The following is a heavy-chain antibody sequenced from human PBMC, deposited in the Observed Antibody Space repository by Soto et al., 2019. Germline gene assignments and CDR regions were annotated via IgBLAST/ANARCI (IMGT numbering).Heavy chain of an antibody. CDR1: GFTFSTYG. D-gene: IGHD6-13*01. CDR3: TNGRRQQPPLD. J-gene: IGHJ4*02. CDR2: MSYDGSSK. Sequence: QVQLVESGGGVVQPGRSLRLSCAASGFTFSTYGMHWVRQAPGKGLEWVAAMSYDGSSKFYADSEGRFTISRDNSKNTLYLQMNSLRAEDTAVYYCTNGRRQQPPLDWGQGTLVTVSS. V-gene: IGHV3-30*18.